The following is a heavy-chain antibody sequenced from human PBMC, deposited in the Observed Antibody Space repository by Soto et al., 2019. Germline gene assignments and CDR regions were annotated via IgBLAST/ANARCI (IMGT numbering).Heavy chain of an antibody. D-gene: IGHD3-10*01. Sequence: GGSLRLSCAASGFTFRIFWMSWVRQAPGKGLEWVANIKPGGSEKYYVDSVKGRFTVSRDDAQNSLYLQMNSLRAADTAVYYSARIWFGDLYGMDVWGQGTTVTVSS. CDR1: GFTFRIFW. CDR3: ARIWFGDLYGMDV. J-gene: IGHJ6*02. V-gene: IGHV3-7*03. CDR2: IKPGGSEK.